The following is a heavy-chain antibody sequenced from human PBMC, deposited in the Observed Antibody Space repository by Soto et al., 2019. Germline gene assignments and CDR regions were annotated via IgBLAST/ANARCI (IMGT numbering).Heavy chain of an antibody. J-gene: IGHJ6*02. CDR2: ISDRSHHI. CDR3: ARGKNNHYCCAMDI. V-gene: IGHV3-21*01. Sequence: VQLVESGGGLVKPGGSLRLSCSASGFNFSIYSMNWVRQAPGMGLEWVSSISDRSHHIYYADSVKGRFTISRDNAENSLFLQMNSLRAEDAAMYFCARGKNNHYCCAMDIWGPGTTVTVS. CDR1: GFNFSIYS. D-gene: IGHD1-20*01.